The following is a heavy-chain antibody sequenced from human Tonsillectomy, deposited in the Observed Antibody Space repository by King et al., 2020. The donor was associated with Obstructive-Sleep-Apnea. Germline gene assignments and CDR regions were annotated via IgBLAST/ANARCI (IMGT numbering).Heavy chain of an antibody. J-gene: IGHJ5*02. D-gene: IGHD2-21*02. V-gene: IGHV4-59*01. CDR3: ARQAYCGGDCYQARGFDP. CDR2: IYYSGST. Sequence: VQLQESGPGLVKPSETLSLTCTVSGGSISSYYWSWIRQPPGKGLEWVGYIYYSGSTNYNPSLKSRVTISEDTSKNQFSLKLSSVTAADTAVYYCARQAYCGGDCYQARGFDPWGQGTLVTVSS. CDR1: GGSISSYY.